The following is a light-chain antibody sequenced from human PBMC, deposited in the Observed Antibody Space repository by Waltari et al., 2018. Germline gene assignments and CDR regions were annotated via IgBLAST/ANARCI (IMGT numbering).Light chain of an antibody. CDR3: QQYDIWPYT. CDR1: QGISSN. J-gene: IGKJ2*01. V-gene: IGKV3-15*01. Sequence: EIVMTQSPATLSMSPGETATLSCRASQGISSNLAWYQQKPGQALRLLMYGKSTRASGFPAGFSGSGSGTEFTLTISSLQSEDFATYYCQQYDIWPYTFGQGTKLEIK. CDR2: GKS.